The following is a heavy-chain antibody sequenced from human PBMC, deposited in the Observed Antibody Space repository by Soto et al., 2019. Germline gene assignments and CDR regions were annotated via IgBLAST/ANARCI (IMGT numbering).Heavy chain of an antibody. Sequence: GGSLRLSCAASGFTFSSYGMHWVRQAPGKGLEWVAVIWYDGSNKYYADSVKGRFTISRDNSKNTLYLQMNSLRAEDTAVYYCARDRIDRGSWYRMDYWGRGTLVTVSS. J-gene: IGHJ4*02. D-gene: IGHD6-13*01. V-gene: IGHV3-33*01. CDR3: ARDRIDRGSWYRMDY. CDR2: IWYDGSNK. CDR1: GFTFSSYG.